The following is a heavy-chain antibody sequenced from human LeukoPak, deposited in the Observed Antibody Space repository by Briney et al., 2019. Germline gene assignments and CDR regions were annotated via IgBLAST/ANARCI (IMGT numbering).Heavy chain of an antibody. Sequence: SETLSLTCTVSGGSISSYYWSWIRQPPGKGLEWIGEINHSGSTNYNPSLKSRVTISVDTSKNQFSLKLSSVTAADTAVYYCARDYDLNWFDPWGQGTLVTVSS. CDR3: ARDYDLNWFDP. D-gene: IGHD3-3*01. CDR2: INHSGST. J-gene: IGHJ5*02. V-gene: IGHV4-34*01. CDR1: GGSISSYY.